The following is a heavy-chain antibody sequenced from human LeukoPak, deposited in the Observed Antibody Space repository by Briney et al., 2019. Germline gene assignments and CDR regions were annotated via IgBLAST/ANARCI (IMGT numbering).Heavy chain of an antibody. CDR1: GFTFSSYA. J-gene: IGHJ6*02. CDR2: ISSSSSYI. CDR3: ARATNPLSYGMDV. Sequence: GGSLRLSCAASGFTFSSYAMSWVRQAPGKGLEWVSSISSSSSYIYYADSVKGRFTISRDNAKNSLYLQMNSLRAEDTAVYYCARATNPLSYGMDVWGQGTTVTVSS. D-gene: IGHD2-2*01. V-gene: IGHV3-21*01.